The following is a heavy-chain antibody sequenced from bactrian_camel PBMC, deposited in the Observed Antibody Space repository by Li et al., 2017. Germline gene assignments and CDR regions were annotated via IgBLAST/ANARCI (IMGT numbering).Heavy chain of an antibody. V-gene: IGHV3S60*01. J-gene: IGHJ4*01. Sequence: HVQLVESGGGSVQTGGSLRLSCAGSGANYQHYCMGWFRQAPGNEFELVSSIAPDGSKWYADSVQGRFSISRNVLPERLSLQMTRLKAEDTAMYYCAAGPDVGREKHLTADQVLSIRRNNFWGQGTQVTVS. D-gene: IGHD3*01. CDR1: GANYQHYC. CDR2: IAPDGSK. CDR3: AAGPDVGREKHLTADQVLSIRRNNF.